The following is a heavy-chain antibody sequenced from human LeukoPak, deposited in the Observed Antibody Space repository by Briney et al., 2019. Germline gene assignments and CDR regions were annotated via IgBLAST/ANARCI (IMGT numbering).Heavy chain of an antibody. V-gene: IGHV3-20*04. CDR1: GFTFGDYG. J-gene: IGHJ4*02. D-gene: IGHD3-22*01. Sequence: PGGSLRLSCAASGFTFGDYGMSWVRQAPGKGLEWVSGINWNGGSTGYADSVKGRFTISRDNAKNSLYLQMSSLRAEDTGLYYCAVNYYDSSGYCPGGYWGQGTLVTVSS. CDR3: AVNYYDSSGYCPGGY. CDR2: INWNGGST.